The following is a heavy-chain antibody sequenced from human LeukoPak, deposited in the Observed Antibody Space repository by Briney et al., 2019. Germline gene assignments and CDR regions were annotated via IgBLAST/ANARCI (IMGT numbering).Heavy chain of an antibody. D-gene: IGHD3-22*01. CDR1: GFTFSSYS. J-gene: IGHJ3*02. CDR3: ARDHDTHAFDI. V-gene: IGHV3-21*01. Sequence: KPGGSLRLSCAASGFTFSSYSMNWVRQAPGKGLEWVSSISSSSSYIYYADSVKGRFTISRDNAKNSLYLQMNSLRAGDTAVYYCARDHDTHAFDIWGQGTMVTVSS. CDR2: ISSSSSYI.